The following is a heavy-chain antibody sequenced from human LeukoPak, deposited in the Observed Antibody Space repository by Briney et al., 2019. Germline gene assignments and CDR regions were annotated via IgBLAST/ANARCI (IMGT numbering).Heavy chain of an antibody. J-gene: IGHJ4*02. CDR2: ISYDGSNK. CDR3: ARDLAGRGDY. CDR1: GFTFGSYA. Sequence: GGSLRLSCAASGFTFGSYAMHWVRQAPGKGLEWVAVISYDGSNKYYADSVKGRFTISRDNSKNTLYLQMNSLRAEDTAVYYCARDLAGRGDYWGQGTLVTVSS. V-gene: IGHV3-30*04. D-gene: IGHD3-10*01.